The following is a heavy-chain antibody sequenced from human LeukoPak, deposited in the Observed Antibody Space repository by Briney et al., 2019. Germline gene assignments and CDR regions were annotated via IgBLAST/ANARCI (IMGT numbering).Heavy chain of an antibody. V-gene: IGHV1-18*01. Sequence: ASVKVSCKASGYTFTSYGISWVRQAPGQGLEWMGWIIAYNGNTNYAQKLQGRVTMTTDTSTSTAYMELRSLRSDDTAVYYCARVPNSSSWYFYFDYWGQGTLVTVSS. CDR2: IIAYNGNT. D-gene: IGHD6-13*01. J-gene: IGHJ4*02. CDR1: GYTFTSYG. CDR3: ARVPNSSSWYFYFDY.